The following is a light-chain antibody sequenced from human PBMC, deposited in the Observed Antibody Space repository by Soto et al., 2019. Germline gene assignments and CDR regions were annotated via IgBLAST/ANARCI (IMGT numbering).Light chain of an antibody. Sequence: DIQVTQSPSTLSASQGDRVTITCRASQGIRNELCWHQQKPGTAPKFLFYKSSSLESGVPSRFSGSGSGTEFTLTISSLQPDDVATYCCQQYNSYPLTFGQGTKVDIK. CDR2: KSS. CDR1: QGIRNE. V-gene: IGKV1-5*03. CDR3: QQYNSYPLT. J-gene: IGKJ1*01.